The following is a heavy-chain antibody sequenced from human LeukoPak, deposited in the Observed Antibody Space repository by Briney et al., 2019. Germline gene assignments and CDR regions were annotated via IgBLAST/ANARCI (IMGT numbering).Heavy chain of an antibody. V-gene: IGHV4-39*01. CDR1: GGSISSGAYY. CDR2: IYYSGRT. CDR3: ARLADYGDYLSCFDY. J-gene: IGHJ4*02. Sequence: SETLSLTCTVSGGSISSGAYYWGWIRQPPGKELEWIGSIYYSGRTYYNPSLKSRVTISVDTSKNQFSLRLSSVTATDTAVYYCARLADYGDYLSCFDYWGQGTLVTVSS. D-gene: IGHD4-17*01.